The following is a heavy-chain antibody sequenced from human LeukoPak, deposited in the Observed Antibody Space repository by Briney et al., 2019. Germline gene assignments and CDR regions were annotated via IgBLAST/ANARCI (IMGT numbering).Heavy chain of an antibody. CDR2: LGRSGGSK. D-gene: IGHD5-24*01. J-gene: IGHJ4*02. Sequence: GGSLRLSCVASGFNFDIFAMSWVRQSPGGGLEWVASLGRSGGSKNYADSVKGRFTISRGNSKNTLFLQMNSLRVEDSAIYYCAKGEMATSNWGQGTLVTVSS. CDR1: GFNFDIFA. V-gene: IGHV3-23*01. CDR3: AKGEMATSN.